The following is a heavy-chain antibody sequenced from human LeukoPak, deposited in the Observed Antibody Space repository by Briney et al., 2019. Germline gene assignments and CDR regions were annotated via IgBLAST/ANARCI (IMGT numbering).Heavy chain of an antibody. CDR1: GFTFSSYA. CDR3: VKDRYCSSTSCYAEFDY. CDR2: ISSNGGST. Sequence: GGSLRLSCSASGFTFSSYAMHWVRQAPGKGLEYVSAISSNGGSTYYADPVKGRFTISRDNSKNTLYLQMSSLRAEDTAVYYCVKDRYCSSTSCYAEFDYWGEGTLVTVSS. J-gene: IGHJ4*02. D-gene: IGHD2-2*01. V-gene: IGHV3-64D*06.